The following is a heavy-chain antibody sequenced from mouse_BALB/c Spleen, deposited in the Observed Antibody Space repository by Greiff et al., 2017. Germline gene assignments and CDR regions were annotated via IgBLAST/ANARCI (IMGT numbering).Heavy chain of an antibody. CDR2: INPGSGGT. D-gene: IGHD1-1*01. J-gene: IGHJ2*01. V-gene: IGHV1-54*01. CDR3: ARALLLRYYFNS. CDR1: GYAFTNYL. Sequence: QVQLKESGAELVRPGTSVKVSCKASGYAFTNYLLEWVKQRPGQGLEWIGVINPGSGGTNYNEKFKGKATLTADKSSSTAYMQLSSLTSDDSAVYFCARALLLRYYFNSGRKGTTPTVSS.